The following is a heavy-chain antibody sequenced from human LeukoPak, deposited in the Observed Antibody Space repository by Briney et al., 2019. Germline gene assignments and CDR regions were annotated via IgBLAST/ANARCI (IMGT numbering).Heavy chain of an antibody. J-gene: IGHJ4*02. Sequence: PGGSLRLSCAASGFTVSSNYMSWVRQAPGKGLEWVSIIYSSGNTFYADFVKGRFTISRDNSKNTLYLQMNSLRAEDTAVYYCASGNGWPHFDYWGQGTLVTVSS. V-gene: IGHV3-66*03. D-gene: IGHD6-19*01. CDR3: ASGNGWPHFDY. CDR1: GFTVSSNY. CDR2: IYSSGNT.